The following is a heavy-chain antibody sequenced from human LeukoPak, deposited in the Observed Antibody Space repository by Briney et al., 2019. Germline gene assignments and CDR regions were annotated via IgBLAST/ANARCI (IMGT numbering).Heavy chain of an antibody. V-gene: IGHV3-66*01. Sequence: GGSLRLSCAASGFSVSNTYMSWVRQAPGEGLGWVSVIFRGEKTYYADSVKGRFTISRDSSTNTVYLQMASLRAEDTAIYYCVKEVPGTTVYNWGQGTLVTVSS. CDR2: IFRGEKT. CDR1: GFSVSNTY. D-gene: IGHD4-17*01. CDR3: VKEVPGTTVYN. J-gene: IGHJ4*02.